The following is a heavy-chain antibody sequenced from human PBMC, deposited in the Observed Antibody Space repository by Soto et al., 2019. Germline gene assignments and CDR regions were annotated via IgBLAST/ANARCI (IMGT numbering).Heavy chain of an antibody. J-gene: IGHJ1*01. V-gene: IGHV3-53*01. CDR1: GFDVATQC. CDR2: VCTGGAT. Sequence: PXGSLRLSCVDAGFDVATQCMRWDRQAPGKGLDCVSIVCTGGATHYAGSVEGRFTISRDRSKNTVLLQMNNVRAEDTAVYYCVRDKRTISGIFPGYWGQGTQVTVSS. CDR3: VRDKRTISGIFPGY. D-gene: IGHD1-1*01.